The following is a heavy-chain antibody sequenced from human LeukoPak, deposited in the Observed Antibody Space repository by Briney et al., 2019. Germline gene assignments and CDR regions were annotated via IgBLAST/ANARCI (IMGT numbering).Heavy chain of an antibody. CDR1: GGTFSSYA. D-gene: IGHD3-9*01. Sequence: SVKVSCKASGGTFSSYAISWVRQAPGQGLEWMGRITPILGIANYAQKFQGRVTITADKSTSTAYMELSSLRSEDTAVYYCARNILTGYYADDYWGQGTLATVSS. CDR3: ARNILTGYYADDY. V-gene: IGHV1-69*04. J-gene: IGHJ4*02. CDR2: ITPILGIA.